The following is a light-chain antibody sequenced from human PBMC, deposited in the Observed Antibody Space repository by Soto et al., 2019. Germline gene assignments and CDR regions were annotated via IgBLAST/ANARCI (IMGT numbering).Light chain of an antibody. CDR3: AAWVASLNGRV. CDR2: FNN. J-gene: IGLJ3*02. V-gene: IGLV1-44*01. Sequence: QSVLTQPPSASGTPGQRVTISCSGSSSNIGGNTGNWYQQLPGTAPQLLIYFNNQPPSGGPARLSGCKYGTSASLAISGLQSDDEEDYYCAAWVASLNGRVFGGGTKLTVL. CDR1: SSNIGGNT.